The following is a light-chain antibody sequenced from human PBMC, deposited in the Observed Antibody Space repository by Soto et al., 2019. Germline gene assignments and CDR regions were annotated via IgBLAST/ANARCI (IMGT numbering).Light chain of an antibody. CDR2: EGS. J-gene: IGLJ2*01. CDR1: SSDVGSYNL. Sequence: QSALTQPASVSGSPGQSITISCTGTSSDVGSYNLVSWYQLHPGKAPKFMIYEGSKRPSGVSNRFSGSKSGNTASLTISGLQAEDEADYYCCSYAGSYVVFGGGTKLTVL. CDR3: CSYAGSYVV. V-gene: IGLV2-23*01.